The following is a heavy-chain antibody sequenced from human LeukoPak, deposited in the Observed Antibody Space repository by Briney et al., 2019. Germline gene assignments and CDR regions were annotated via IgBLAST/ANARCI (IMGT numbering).Heavy chain of an antibody. CDR1: GYTFTSYD. Sequence: ASVTVSCKASGYTFTSYDINWVRQATGQGLEWMGWMNPNSGNTGYAQKFQGRVTMTRNTSISTAYMELSSLRSEDTAVYYCARAYFCCRGYSYGFGYWGQGTLVTVSS. J-gene: IGHJ4*02. D-gene: IGHD5-18*01. CDR2: MNPNSGNT. CDR3: ARAYFCCRGYSYGFGY. V-gene: IGHV1-8*01.